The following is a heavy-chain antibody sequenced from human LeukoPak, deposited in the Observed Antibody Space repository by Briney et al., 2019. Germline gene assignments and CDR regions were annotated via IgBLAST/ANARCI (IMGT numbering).Heavy chain of an antibody. CDR1: GFXFSSYG. CDR2: ISYDGSNK. J-gene: IGHJ4*02. CDR3: AKDLSGSYCLDY. D-gene: IGHD1-26*01. Sequence: PGGSLRLSCAASGFXFSSYGIHWVRQAPGKGLEWVAVISYDGSNKYYADSVKGRFTLSRDNSKNTLYLQMNSLRAEDTAVYYCAKDLSGSYCLDYWGQGTLVTVSS. V-gene: IGHV3-30*18.